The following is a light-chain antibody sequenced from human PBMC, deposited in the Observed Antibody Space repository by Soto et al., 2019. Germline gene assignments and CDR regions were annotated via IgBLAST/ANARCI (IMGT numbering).Light chain of an antibody. J-gene: IGLJ1*01. CDR3: SSYTSSSTRPV. V-gene: IGLV2-14*01. CDR2: EVS. CDR1: SSDVGGYNY. Sequence: QSALTQPASVSGSPGQSITISCTGTSSDVGGYNYVSWYQQHPGKAPKLMIYEVSNRPSGVSNRFSGSKSGNTASLTISGLQAEDEADYYCSSYTSSSTRPVFG.